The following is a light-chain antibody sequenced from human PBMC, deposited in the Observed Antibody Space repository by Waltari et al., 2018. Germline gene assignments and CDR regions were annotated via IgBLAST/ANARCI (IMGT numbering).Light chain of an antibody. Sequence: DIQMTQSPSTLSASVADRVTITCRASQSIPRWLAWYQQKPGKAPKLLIYKASILESGVPSRFSGGGSGTEFTLTISSLQPDDFATYYCQHYDSYSATFGGGTKVEIK. CDR1: QSIPRW. CDR2: KAS. CDR3: QHYDSYSAT. V-gene: IGKV1-5*03. J-gene: IGKJ4*02.